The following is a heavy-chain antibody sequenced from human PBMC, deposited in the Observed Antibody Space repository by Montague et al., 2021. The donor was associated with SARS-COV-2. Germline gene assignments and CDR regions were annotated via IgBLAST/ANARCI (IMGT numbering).Heavy chain of an antibody. CDR3: ARPLVRGVRKAFDI. J-gene: IGHJ3*02. V-gene: IGHV4-39*01. D-gene: IGHD3-10*01. CDR2: IYYSGTT. Sequence: SETLSLTCTVSGGSITRNYYWCWSRQPPGKGLEWVGNIYYSGTTFINPSLESRVTISVDASKNQFSLNLTSLTAADTAVYYCARPLVRGVRKAFDIWGQGALVIVSS. CDR1: GGSITRNYY.